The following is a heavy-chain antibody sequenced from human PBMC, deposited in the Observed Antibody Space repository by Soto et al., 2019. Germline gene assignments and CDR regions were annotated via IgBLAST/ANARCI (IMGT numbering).Heavy chain of an antibody. Sequence: RLXXXASGFTFSSYWMXWVXQAPXXXXXXXANIKQDGSEKYYVDSVKGRFTISRDNAKNSLYLQMNSLRAEDTAVYYCARFYYDSSGYLPSPYYYYYGMDVWGQGTTVTVSS. D-gene: IGHD3-22*01. V-gene: IGHV3-7*04. CDR2: IKQDGSEK. CDR3: ARFYYDSSGYLPSPYYYYYGMDV. J-gene: IGHJ6*02. CDR1: GFTFSSYW.